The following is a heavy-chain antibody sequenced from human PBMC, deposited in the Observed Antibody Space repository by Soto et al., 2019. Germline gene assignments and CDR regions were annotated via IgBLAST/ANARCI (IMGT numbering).Heavy chain of an antibody. Sequence: QVQLVQSGAEVKKPGSSVKVSCKASGGTFSSYAISWVRQAPGQGLEWMGGIIPIFGTANYAQKFQGRVTITADESTSTAYMELSSLRSEDTAVYYCASGGPYYYDSSGSYFDYWGQGTLLTVSS. CDR3: ASGGPYYYDSSGSYFDY. D-gene: IGHD3-22*01. CDR1: GGTFSSYA. CDR2: IIPIFGTA. J-gene: IGHJ4*02. V-gene: IGHV1-69*12.